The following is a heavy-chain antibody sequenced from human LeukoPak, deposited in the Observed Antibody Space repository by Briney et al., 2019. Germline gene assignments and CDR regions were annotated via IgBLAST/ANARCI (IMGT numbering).Heavy chain of an antibody. V-gene: IGHV3-23*01. CDR2: ISGGGNT. CDR3: AKDRNSGWYFFDY. D-gene: IGHD6-19*01. CDR1: GFTFNTYA. J-gene: IGHJ4*02. Sequence: PGGSLRLSCAASGFTFNTYAVNWVRQAPGKGPEWVSTISGGGNTYYADSVKGRFTISRDISKNTLYLQMDSLRAEDTVVYYCAKDRNSGWYFFDYWGQGTLVTVSS.